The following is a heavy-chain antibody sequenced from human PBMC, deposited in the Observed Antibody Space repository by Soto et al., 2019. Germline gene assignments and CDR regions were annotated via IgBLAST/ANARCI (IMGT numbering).Heavy chain of an antibody. D-gene: IGHD2-2*01. J-gene: IGHJ6*02. Sequence: QVQLVESGGGVVQPGRSLRLSCAASGFTFSSYAMHWVRQAPGKGLEWVAVISYDGSNKYYADSVKGRFTISRDNSKNTLYLQMNSRRAEDTAVYYCARDDGYACYVCYYGMDVWGQGTTVTVSS. CDR3: ARDDGYACYVCYYGMDV. V-gene: IGHV3-30-3*01. CDR1: GFTFSSYA. CDR2: ISYDGSNK.